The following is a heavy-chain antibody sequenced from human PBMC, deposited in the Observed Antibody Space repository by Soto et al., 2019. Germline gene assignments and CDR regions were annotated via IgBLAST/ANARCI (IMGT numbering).Heavy chain of an antibody. V-gene: IGHV3-11*01. CDR3: ASYYYDSSGYYSDAFDI. CDR2: ISSSGSTI. J-gene: IGHJ3*02. CDR1: GFTFSDHY. Sequence: QVQLVESGGGLVTPGGSLRLSCAASGFTFSDHYMTWIRQAPGKGPEWISYISSSGSTIYYADSVKGRFTISRDNAKNSLYLQMNSLRAEDTAVYYCASYYYDSSGYYSDAFDIWGQGTMVTVSS. D-gene: IGHD3-22*01.